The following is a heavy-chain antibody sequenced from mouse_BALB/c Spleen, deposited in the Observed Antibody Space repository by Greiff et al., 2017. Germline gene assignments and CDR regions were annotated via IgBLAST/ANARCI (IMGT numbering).Heavy chain of an antibody. CDR2: ISSGSSTI. D-gene: IGHD2-4*01. J-gene: IGHJ1*01. V-gene: IGHV5-17*02. CDR3: ARSGDYDEDWYFDV. Sequence: EVNVVESGGGLVQPGGSRKLSCAASGFTFSSFGMHWVRQAPEKGLEWVAYISSGSSTIYYADTVKGRFTISRDNPKNTLFLQMTSLRSEDTAMYYCARSGDYDEDWYFDVWGAGTTVTVSS. CDR1: GFTFSSFG.